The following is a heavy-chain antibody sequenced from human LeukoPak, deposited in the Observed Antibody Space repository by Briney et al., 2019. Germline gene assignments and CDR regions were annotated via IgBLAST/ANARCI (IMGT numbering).Heavy chain of an antibody. Sequence: ASVKVSCKAFGYTFTSYGINWVRQAPGQGLEWMGWISAYNGNTKYAQEFQGTVTMTTDTSTTTAYMELRSLRYDDTAVYYCARGNGETVSTSLNWFDPWGQGTLVTVSS. CDR1: GYTFTSYG. CDR2: ISAYNGNT. V-gene: IGHV1-18*01. J-gene: IGHJ5*02. D-gene: IGHD5/OR15-5a*01. CDR3: ARGNGETVSTSLNWFDP.